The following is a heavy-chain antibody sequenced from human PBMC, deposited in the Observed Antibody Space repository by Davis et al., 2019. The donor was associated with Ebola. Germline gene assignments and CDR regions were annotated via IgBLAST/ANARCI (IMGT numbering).Heavy chain of an antibody. CDR3: TRGCGSGWPPREYYFDY. D-gene: IGHD6-19*01. CDR2: IRSKAYGGTT. J-gene: IGHJ4*02. Sequence: GESLKISCAASGSTFSDYYMSWIRQAPGKGLEWVGFIRSKAYGGTTEYAASVKGRFTISRDDSKSIAYLQMNSLKTEDTAVYYCTRGCGSGWPPREYYFDYWGQGTLVTVSS. V-gene: IGHV3-49*03. CDR1: GSTFSDYY.